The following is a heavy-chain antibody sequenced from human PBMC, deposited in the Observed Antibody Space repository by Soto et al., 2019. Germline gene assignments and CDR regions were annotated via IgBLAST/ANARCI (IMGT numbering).Heavy chain of an antibody. Sequence: ASVKVSCKASGGTFSSYAISWVRQAPGQGLEWMGGIIPIFGTANYAQKFQGRVTITADESTSTAYMELSSLRSEDTAVYYCARAARGDFWSGYYSRKPHGEYYYYGMDVWGQGTTVTVSS. CDR1: GGTFSSYA. J-gene: IGHJ6*02. D-gene: IGHD3-3*01. CDR3: ARAARGDFWSGYYSRKPHGEYYYYGMDV. CDR2: IIPIFGTA. V-gene: IGHV1-69*13.